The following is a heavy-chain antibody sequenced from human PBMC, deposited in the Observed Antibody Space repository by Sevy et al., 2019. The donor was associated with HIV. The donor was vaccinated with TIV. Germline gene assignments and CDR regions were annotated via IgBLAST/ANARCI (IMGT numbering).Heavy chain of an antibody. D-gene: IGHD6-13*01. V-gene: IGHV4-31*03. Sequence: SETLSLTCTVSGGSISSGGYYWSWIRQHPGKGLEWIGYIYYSGITYYNPSLKSRVTISVDASKNQFSLKLSSVTAADTAVYYCSRQPRLIGAAGPSGSWFDPWGQGTLVTVSS. CDR2: IYYSGIT. CDR3: SRQPRLIGAAGPSGSWFDP. CDR1: GGSISSGGYY. J-gene: IGHJ5*02.